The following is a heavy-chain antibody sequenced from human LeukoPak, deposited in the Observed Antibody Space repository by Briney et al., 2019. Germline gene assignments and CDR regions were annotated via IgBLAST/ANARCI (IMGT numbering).Heavy chain of an antibody. CDR3: AKDNGDDILTGYYTPSLPDY. J-gene: IGHJ4*02. D-gene: IGHD3-9*01. V-gene: IGHV3-43D*04. Sequence: GGSLRLSCAASGFTFDDYAMHWVRQAPGKGLEWVSLISWDGGSTYYADSVKGRFTISRDNSKNSLYLQMNSLRAEDTALYYCAKDNGDDILTGYYTPSLPDYWGQGTLVTVSS. CDR2: ISWDGGST. CDR1: GFTFDDYA.